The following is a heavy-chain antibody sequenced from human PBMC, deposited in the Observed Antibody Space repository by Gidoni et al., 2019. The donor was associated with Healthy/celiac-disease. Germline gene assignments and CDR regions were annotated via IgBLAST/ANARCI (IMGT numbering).Heavy chain of an antibody. CDR1: GGSISSSSYY. J-gene: IGHJ4*02. CDR3: ARRSRAYCSGGSCSGHFDY. V-gene: IGHV4-39*01. D-gene: IGHD2-15*01. CDR2: IYYSGST. Sequence: QLQLQESGTGLVKPSETLSLTCTVSGGSISSSSYYWGWIRQPPGKGLGWIGSIYYSGSTYYNPSLKSRVTISVDTSKNQFSLKLSSVTAADTAVYYCARRSRAYCSGGSCSGHFDYWGQGTLVTVSS.